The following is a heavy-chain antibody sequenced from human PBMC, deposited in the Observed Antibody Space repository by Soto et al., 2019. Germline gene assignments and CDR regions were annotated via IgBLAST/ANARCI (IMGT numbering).Heavy chain of an antibody. CDR1: GFSVTSNY. D-gene: IGHD6-13*01. CDR3: ARGTWGISWPNFFDY. Sequence: EVQLVESGGGLIQPGGSLRRSGTAPGFSVTSNYMSWVRQAPGKGLEWVSLIYAGGSTSYADSVKGRFTASRDNSNNTLFLQMTSLRAADTAVYYCARGTWGISWPNFFDYWGRGVLVTVSS. CDR2: IYAGGST. V-gene: IGHV3-53*01. J-gene: IGHJ4*02.